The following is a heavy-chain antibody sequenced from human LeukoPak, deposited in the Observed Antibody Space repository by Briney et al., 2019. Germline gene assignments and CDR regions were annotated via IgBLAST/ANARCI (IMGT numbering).Heavy chain of an antibody. J-gene: IGHJ6*03. CDR1: GGSISRSSHY. D-gene: IGHD3/OR15-3a*01. V-gene: IGHV4-39*01. Sequence: PSETLSLTCTVSGGSISRSSHYWGFIRQPPGEGLEWIGSVFYTGNTYYNPSLKSRVTISVDTSNNQFSLKLSSATAADAAVYYRVGADLYFYNMDVWGKGTTVTVSS. CDR2: VFYTGNT. CDR3: VGADLYFYNMDV.